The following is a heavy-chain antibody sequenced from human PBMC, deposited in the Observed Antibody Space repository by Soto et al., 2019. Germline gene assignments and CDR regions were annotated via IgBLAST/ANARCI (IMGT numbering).Heavy chain of an antibody. CDR2: IIPIFGTA. CDR1: GGTFSSYA. J-gene: IGHJ3*02. V-gene: IGHV1-69*06. CDR3: ARVSGSSHCGGDCYGNAFDI. Sequence: GASVKVSCKASGGTFSSYAISWVRQAPGQGLEWMGGIIPIFGTANYAQKFQGRVTITADKSTSTAYMELSSLRSEDTAVYYCARVSGSSHCGGDCYGNAFDIWGQGTMVTVSS. D-gene: IGHD2-21*02.